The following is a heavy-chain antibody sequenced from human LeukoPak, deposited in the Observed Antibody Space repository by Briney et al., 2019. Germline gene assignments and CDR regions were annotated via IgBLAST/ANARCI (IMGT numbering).Heavy chain of an antibody. CDR3: AKDSYYYDSSGPFDY. CDR1: GFTFSSYA. Sequence: PGGSLRLSCAASGFTFSSYAMHWVRQAPGKGLEWVAVISYDGSNKYYADSVKGRFTISRDNSKNTLYPQMNSLRAEDTAVYYCAKDSYYYDSSGPFDYWGQGTLVTVSS. J-gene: IGHJ4*02. D-gene: IGHD3-22*01. CDR2: ISYDGSNK. V-gene: IGHV3-30-3*01.